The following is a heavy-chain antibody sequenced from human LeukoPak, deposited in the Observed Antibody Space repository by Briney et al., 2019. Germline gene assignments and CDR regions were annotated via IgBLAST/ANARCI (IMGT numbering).Heavy chain of an antibody. CDR2: MFYAEST. J-gene: IGHJ4*02. V-gene: IGHV4-61*01. D-gene: IGHD5-18*01. Sequence: PSETLSLTCTVSGVSVSDGNYYWSWIRQPPGKGLEWIGYMFYAESTKYNPSLNSRVTISVDRSKNQVSLKLSSVTAADTALYYCARLLEYSHRLFDYWGQGTLVTVSS. CDR3: ARLLEYSHRLFDY. CDR1: GVSVSDGNYY.